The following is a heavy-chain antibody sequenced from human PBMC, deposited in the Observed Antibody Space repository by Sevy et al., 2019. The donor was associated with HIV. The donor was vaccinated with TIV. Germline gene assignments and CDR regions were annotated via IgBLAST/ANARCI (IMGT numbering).Heavy chain of an antibody. D-gene: IGHD2-15*01. V-gene: IGHV4-31*03. CDR3: ARDGSGGSCYSCKGSDYYYYGMDV. CDR1: GGSISSGGYY. Sequence: SETLSLTCTVSGGSISSGGYYWSWIRQHPGKGLEWIGYIYYSGSTYYNPSLKSRVTIPVDTSKNQFSLKLSSVTAADTAVYYCARDGSGGSCYSCKGSDYYYYGMDVWGQGTTVTVSS. CDR2: IYYSGST. J-gene: IGHJ6*02.